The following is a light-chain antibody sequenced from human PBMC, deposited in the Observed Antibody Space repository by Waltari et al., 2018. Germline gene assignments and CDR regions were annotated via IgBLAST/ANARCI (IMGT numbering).Light chain of an antibody. CDR3: SSYAGNRSVV. J-gene: IGLJ2*01. CDR1: SSDDGSYNL. V-gene: IGLV2-23*02. Sequence: QSALTQPASVSGSPGQSITVSCTGTSSDDGSYNLVSWYQQHPCKAPKLLIFEVSQLPSVISNLFSGSNSGNTASLTVAGLQAEDGADYYCSSYAGNRSVVFGGGTKLTVL. CDR2: EVS.